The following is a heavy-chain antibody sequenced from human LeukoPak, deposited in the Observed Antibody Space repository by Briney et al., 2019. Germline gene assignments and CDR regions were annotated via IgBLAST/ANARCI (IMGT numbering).Heavy chain of an antibody. J-gene: IGHJ2*01. CDR1: GASISSYY. CDR2: IYYSGST. Sequence: SETLSLTCTVSGASISSYYWSWIRQPPGKGLEWIGYIYYSGSTNYNPPLKSRVTISIDTSKKQFSLKLSSVTAADTAVYYCAGQSSYWYFDLWGRGTLVTVSS. CDR3: AGQSSYWYFDL. V-gene: IGHV4-59*08.